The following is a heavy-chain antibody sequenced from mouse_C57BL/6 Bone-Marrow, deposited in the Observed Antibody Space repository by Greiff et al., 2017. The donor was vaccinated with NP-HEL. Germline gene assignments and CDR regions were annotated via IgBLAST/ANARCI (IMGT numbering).Heavy chain of an antibody. CDR2: IYPGSGST. V-gene: IGHV1-55*01. J-gene: IGHJ3*01. D-gene: IGHD1-1*01. Sequence: QLQQPGAELVKPGASVKMSCKASGYTFTSYWITWVKQRPGQGLEWIGDIYPGSGSTNYNEKFKSKATLTVDTSSSTAYMQLSSLTSEDSAVYYCARALHYYGSSWFAYWGQGTLVTVSA. CDR3: ARALHYYGSSWFAY. CDR1: GYTFTSYW.